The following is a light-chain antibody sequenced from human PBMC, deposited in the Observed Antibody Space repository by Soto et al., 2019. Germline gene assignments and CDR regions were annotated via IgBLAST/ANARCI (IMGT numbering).Light chain of an antibody. V-gene: IGLV2-8*01. J-gene: IGLJ1*01. CDR1: SRDVGGYNY. CDR3: SSFAGTNSFV. Sequence: QSVLTQPPSASGSPGQSVTISCTGTSRDVGGYNYVSWYQQRPGKAPKLIIYEVTRRPSGVPDRIFGSKSYTTASLTVSGLQAEDEADYYCSSFAGTNSFVFGTGTKLTVL. CDR2: EVT.